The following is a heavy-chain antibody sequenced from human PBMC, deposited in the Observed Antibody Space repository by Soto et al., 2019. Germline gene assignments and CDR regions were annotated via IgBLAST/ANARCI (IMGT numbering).Heavy chain of an antibody. CDR3: AKDRGRYCSGARCYLFDT. J-gene: IGHJ4*02. Sequence: QVQLVQSGGGVVQPGRSLTLSCAASGVTFNTYAMHWVRQAPGKGLEWVAIVSYDGSNKYYADSVKGRFTISRDNSKNTXXLQMNSVRAEETAVSYGAKDRGRYCSGARCYLFDTWGQGTLVTVSS. CDR2: VSYDGSNK. D-gene: IGHD2-15*01. CDR1: GVTFNTYA. V-gene: IGHV3-30*04.